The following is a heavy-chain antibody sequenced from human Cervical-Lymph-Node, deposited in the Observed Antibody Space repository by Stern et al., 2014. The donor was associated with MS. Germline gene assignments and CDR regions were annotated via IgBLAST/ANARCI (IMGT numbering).Heavy chain of an antibody. Sequence: QVQLVQSGAEVKTPGASVKISCTASGYTFIKYGISWVRQAPGQGLEWMGWISAFNGNTNYEQKFQDRVTLTTDTSTSTAYMELRSLRSDDTAMYYCARGMTTISMGNYWGQGTLATVSS. V-gene: IGHV1-18*01. CDR1: GYTFIKYG. D-gene: IGHD4-17*01. CDR2: ISAFNGNT. J-gene: IGHJ4*02. CDR3: ARGMTTISMGNY.